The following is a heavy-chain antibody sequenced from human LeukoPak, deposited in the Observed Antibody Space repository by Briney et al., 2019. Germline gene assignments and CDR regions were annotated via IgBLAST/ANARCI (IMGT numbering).Heavy chain of an antibody. V-gene: IGHV6-1*01. Sequence: SQTLSLTCAISGDSVSSNSAAWNWIRQSPSRGLEWLGGTYYRSKWYNDYAVSVKSRITINPDTSKNQFSLQLNSVTPEDTAVYYRARGSGYSGYDYNFDYWGQGTLVTVSS. CDR1: GDSVSSNSAA. CDR2: TYYRSKWYN. J-gene: IGHJ4*02. D-gene: IGHD5-12*01. CDR3: ARGSGYSGYDYNFDY.